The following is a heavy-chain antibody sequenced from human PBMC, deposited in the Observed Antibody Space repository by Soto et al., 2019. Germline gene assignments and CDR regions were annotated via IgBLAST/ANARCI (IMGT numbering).Heavy chain of an antibody. J-gene: IGHJ5*02. Sequence: SDTLSLTCAVSGGSISSDGYSWSWIRQPPGKGLEWIGYIYHSGSTNNNPSLKSRVTISVDRSKNQFSLKLSSVTAADTAVYYCARGLYDILTGYPNWFDPWGQGTLVTVSS. CDR3: ARGLYDILTGYPNWFDP. V-gene: IGHV4-30-2*01. D-gene: IGHD3-9*01. CDR1: GGSISSDGYS. CDR2: IYHSGST.